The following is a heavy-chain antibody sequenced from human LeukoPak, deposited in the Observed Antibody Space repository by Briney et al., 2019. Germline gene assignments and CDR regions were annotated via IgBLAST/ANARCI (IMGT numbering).Heavy chain of an antibody. J-gene: IGHJ6*01. CDR1: GYTFTSYG. V-gene: IGHV1-18*04. Sequence: GASVKVSCKASGYTFTSYGISWVRQPPGQGLEWMGWISAYNGNTNYAQKLQGRVTMPTDTSTSTAYMELRSLRSDDTAVYYCARDTYCSGGRCYQQSYYYGMDVWGKGTTVTVSS. CDR3: ARDTYCSGGRCYQQSYYYGMDV. D-gene: IGHD2-15*01. CDR2: ISAYNGNT.